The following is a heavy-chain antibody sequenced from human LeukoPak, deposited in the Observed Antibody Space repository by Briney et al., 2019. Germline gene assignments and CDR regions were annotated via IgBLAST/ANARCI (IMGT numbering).Heavy chain of an antibody. J-gene: IGHJ4*02. V-gene: IGHV4-61*08. D-gene: IGHD3-10*01. CDR1: GGSISSGAYY. CDR3: ARATYYYGSGSYHYYFDY. Sequence: NPSETLSLTCTVSGGSISSGAYYWSWIRQHPGKGLEWIGYIYYSGSTNYNPSLKSRVTISVDTSKNQFSLKLSSVTAADTAVYYCARATYYYGSGSYHYYFDYWGQGTLVTVSS. CDR2: IYYSGST.